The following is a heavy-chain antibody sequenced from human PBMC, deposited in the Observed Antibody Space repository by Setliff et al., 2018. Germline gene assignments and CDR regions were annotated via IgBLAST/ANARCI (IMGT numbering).Heavy chain of an antibody. CDR3: ARGRPTANPYYYYYMDV. D-gene: IGHD4-4*01. CDR1: GYTFTNYA. V-gene: IGHV1-3*03. CDR2: INAGNGDT. Sequence: GASVKVSCKASGYTFTNYAIHWVRQAPGQRLEWMGWINAGNGDTKYSQDFQGRVTITRDTSASTAYMDLSSLRSDDMAVYYCARGRPTANPYYYYYMDVRGKGTTVTVSS. J-gene: IGHJ6*03.